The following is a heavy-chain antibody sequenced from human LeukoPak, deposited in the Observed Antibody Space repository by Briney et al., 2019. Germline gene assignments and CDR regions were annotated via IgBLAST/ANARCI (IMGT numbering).Heavy chain of an antibody. CDR1: GGSFSGYY. CDR3: ARGDSSGYYYEWVDP. CDR2: INHSGST. J-gene: IGHJ5*02. V-gene: IGHV4-34*01. D-gene: IGHD3-22*01. Sequence: SETLSLTCAVYGGSFSGYYWSWIRQPPGKGLEWIGEINHSGSTNYNPSLKSRVTISVDTSKNKFSLKLSSVTAADTAVYYCARGDSSGYYYEWVDPWGQGTLVTVSS.